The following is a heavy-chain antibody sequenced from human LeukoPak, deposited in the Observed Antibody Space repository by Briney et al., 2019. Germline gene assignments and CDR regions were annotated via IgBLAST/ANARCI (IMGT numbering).Heavy chain of an antibody. Sequence: PSETLSLTCAVYGGSFSGYCWSWVRQAPGKGLEWVSAISGSGGSTYYADSVKGRFTISRDNSKNTLYLQMNSLRAEDTAVYYCAKGDPTYYDSNFDYWGQGTLVTVSS. CDR1: GGSFSGYC. V-gene: IGHV3-23*01. D-gene: IGHD3-22*01. CDR2: ISGSGGST. CDR3: AKGDPTYYDSNFDY. J-gene: IGHJ4*02.